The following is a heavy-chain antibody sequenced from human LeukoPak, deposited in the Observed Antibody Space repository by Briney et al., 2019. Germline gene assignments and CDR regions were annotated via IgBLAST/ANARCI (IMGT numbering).Heavy chain of an antibody. Sequence: GGSLRLSRAAAGFIFSSYTMHWVRQAPGKGLEWVADISYDVNNKYYADSVKGRFTISRDNSKNTLYLQMNSLRAEDTAVYYCASTYYYGSGRGLTPDYWGQGTLVTVSS. J-gene: IGHJ4*02. CDR3: ASTYYYGSGRGLTPDY. CDR1: GFIFSSYT. CDR2: ISYDVNNK. V-gene: IGHV3-30*04. D-gene: IGHD3-10*01.